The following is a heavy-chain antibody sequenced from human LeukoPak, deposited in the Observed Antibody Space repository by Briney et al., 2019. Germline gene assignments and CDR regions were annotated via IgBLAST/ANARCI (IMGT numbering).Heavy chain of an antibody. CDR1: GYTLTELS. D-gene: IGHD3-22*01. CDR2: FDPEDGET. CDR3: ARVDGYYDSSGYIIDY. V-gene: IGHV1-24*01. J-gene: IGHJ4*02. Sequence: ASVKVSCKVSGYTLTELSIHWVRQAPGKGLEWMGGFDPEDGETIYAQKFQGRVTMTEDTSTDTAYMELSSLRSEDTAVYYCARVDGYYDSSGYIIDYWGQGTLVTVSS.